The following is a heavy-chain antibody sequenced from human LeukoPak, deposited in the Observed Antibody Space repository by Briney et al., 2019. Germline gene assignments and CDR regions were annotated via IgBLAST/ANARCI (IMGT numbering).Heavy chain of an antibody. Sequence: PGGSLRLSCAASGFNFGDYAMTWVRQAPGKGLDWVSTIGGAGVSSYYADSVKGRFAISRDNSKNTLYLQMNSLRAEDTAVYYCAKILERELQYYYYGMDVWGQGTSVTVSS. D-gene: IGHD5-24*01. CDR3: AKILERELQYYYYGMDV. CDR1: GFNFGDYA. V-gene: IGHV3-23*01. J-gene: IGHJ6*02. CDR2: IGGAGVSS.